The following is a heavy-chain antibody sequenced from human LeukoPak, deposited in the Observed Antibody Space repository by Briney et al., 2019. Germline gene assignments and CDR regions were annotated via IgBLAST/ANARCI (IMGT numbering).Heavy chain of an antibody. J-gene: IGHJ4*02. CDR2: MNPTSGHT. CDR1: VYTFTSYD. V-gene: IGHV1-8*01. CDR3: ARSPVGVRKKHDF. D-gene: IGHD3-10*01. Sequence: ASVKVSCKASVYTFTSYDINWVRQATGQGLEWMGWMNPTSGHTGYAQNFQGRVTMTRDTSISTAYMELNSLPSEDTAVYYCARSPVGVRKKHDFWGQGTLVIVSS.